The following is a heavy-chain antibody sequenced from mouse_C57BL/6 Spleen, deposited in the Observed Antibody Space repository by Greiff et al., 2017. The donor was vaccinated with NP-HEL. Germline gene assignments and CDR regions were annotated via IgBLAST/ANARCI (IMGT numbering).Heavy chain of an antibody. CDR1: GYSFTDYN. V-gene: IGHV1-39*01. Sequence: LVESGPELVKPGASVKISCKASGYSFTDYNMNWVKQSNGKSLEWIGVINPNYGTTSYNQKFKGKATLTVDQSSSTAYMQLNSLTSEDSAVYYGARSYDNGVGAMDCWGQGTSVTVSS. D-gene: IGHD2-4*01. J-gene: IGHJ4*01. CDR2: INPNYGTT. CDR3: ARSYDNGVGAMDC.